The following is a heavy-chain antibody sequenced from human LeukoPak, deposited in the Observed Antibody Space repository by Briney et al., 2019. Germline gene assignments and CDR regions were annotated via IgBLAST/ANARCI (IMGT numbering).Heavy chain of an antibody. D-gene: IGHD4-17*01. V-gene: IGHV3-30*18. CDR3: AKGDDYGDYGSDY. CDR2: ISYDGSNK. CDR1: GFTFSSYG. J-gene: IGHJ4*02. Sequence: GGPLRLSCAASGFTFSSYGMHWVRQAPGKGLEWVAVISYDGSNKYYADSVKGRFTISRDNSKNTLYLQMNSLRAEDTAVYYCAKGDDYGDYGSDYWGQGTLVTVSS.